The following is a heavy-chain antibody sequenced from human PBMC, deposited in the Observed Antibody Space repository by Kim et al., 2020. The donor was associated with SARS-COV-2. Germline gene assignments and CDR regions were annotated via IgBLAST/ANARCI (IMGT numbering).Heavy chain of an antibody. CDR1: GFKFSDYA. Sequence: GGSLRLSCNASGFKFSDYAMAWVRQAPGKGLEWISTVRGGGGVTYEADSAKGRFTVSRDNSNNMVFLQMRNLRGEDSATYYCAKVRGILCVVPFDSWGQGILVTVSS. J-gene: IGHJ5*01. CDR2: VRGGGGVT. CDR3: AKVRGILCVVPFDS. D-gene: IGHD2-21*01. V-gene: IGHV3-23*01.